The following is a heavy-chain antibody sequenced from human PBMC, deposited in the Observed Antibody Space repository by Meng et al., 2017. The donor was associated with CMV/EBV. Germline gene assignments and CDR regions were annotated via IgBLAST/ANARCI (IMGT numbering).Heavy chain of an antibody. CDR1: GYTFTSYA. J-gene: IGHJ4*02. D-gene: IGHD6-19*01. V-gene: IGHV3-23*01. Sequence: SCKASGYTFTSYAMSWVRQAPGKGLEWVSAISGSGGSTYYADSVKGRFTISRDNSKNTLYLQMNSLRAEDTAVYYCAKDQWDYWGQGTLVTVSS. CDR2: ISGSGGST. CDR3: AKDQWDY.